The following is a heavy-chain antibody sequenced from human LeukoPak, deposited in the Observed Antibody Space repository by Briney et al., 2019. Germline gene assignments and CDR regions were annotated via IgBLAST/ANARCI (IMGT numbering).Heavy chain of an antibody. CDR2: INQDGSER. D-gene: IGHD6-13*01. Sequence: GGSLRLSCAASGFTFSSHWMTWVRQAPGKGLEWVANINQDGSERYYVDSVKGRFTISRDNAKNSLHLQMNSLRVEDTAVYYCARDSEYSSSFAFDIWGQGTMVTVSS. CDR3: ARDSEYSSSFAFDI. CDR1: GFTFSSHW. V-gene: IGHV3-7*01. J-gene: IGHJ3*02.